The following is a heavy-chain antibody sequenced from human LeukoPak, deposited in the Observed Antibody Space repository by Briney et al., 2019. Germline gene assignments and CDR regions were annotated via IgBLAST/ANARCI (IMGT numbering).Heavy chain of an antibody. D-gene: IGHD3-10*01. CDR1: GFMFSNSD. J-gene: IGHJ3*01. CDR3: ARSDYYDA. CDR2: ISRTGFST. V-gene: IGHV3-23*01. Sequence: GGSLRLSCAASGFMFSNSDMGWVRQAPGRGLEWVSTISRTGFSTFYADSVKGRFTISGDNSQNSLYLQMNSLRAEDTAIYYCARSDYYDA.